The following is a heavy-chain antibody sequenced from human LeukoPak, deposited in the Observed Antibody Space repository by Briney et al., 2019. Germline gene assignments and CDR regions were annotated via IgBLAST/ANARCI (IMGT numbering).Heavy chain of an antibody. CDR1: GFSFSSYG. CDR2: IRYDGSNK. Sequence: PGGSLRLSCAASGFSFSSYGMHWVRQAPGKGLEWVAFIRYDGSNKYYADSVKGRFSISRDNSKNMLYLQMNSLRAEDTAIYHCVNDGCSTSCYGFRNYYYYMDVWGKGTTVTVSS. J-gene: IGHJ6*03. CDR3: VNDGCSTSCYGFRNYYYYMDV. D-gene: IGHD2-2*01. V-gene: IGHV3-30*02.